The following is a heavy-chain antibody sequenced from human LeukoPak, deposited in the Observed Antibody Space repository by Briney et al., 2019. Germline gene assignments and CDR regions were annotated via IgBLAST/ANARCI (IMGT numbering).Heavy chain of an antibody. CDR1: GYTFTGYY. Sequence: ASVKVSCKASGYTFTGYYMHWVRQAPGQGLEWMGWINPNSGDTNYAQRFQGRVTVTRDTSISTTYMEVYNLKSDDTAVYYCVREVRAAADYWGQGTLVTVSS. CDR3: VREVRAAADY. CDR2: INPNSGDT. J-gene: IGHJ4*02. V-gene: IGHV1-2*02. D-gene: IGHD2-2*01.